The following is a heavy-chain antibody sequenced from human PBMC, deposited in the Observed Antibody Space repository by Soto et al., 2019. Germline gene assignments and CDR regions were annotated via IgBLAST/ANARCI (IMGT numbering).Heavy chain of an antibody. CDR3: AKHASIAARRLVY. V-gene: IGHV1-69*13. CDR2: IIPIFGTA. Sequence: GASVKVSCKASGGTFSSYAISWVRQAPGQGLEWMGGIIPIFGTANYAQKFQGRVTITADESTSTAYMELSSLRSEDTAVYYCAKHASIAARRLVYWGQGTLVTVSS. D-gene: IGHD6-6*01. CDR1: GGTFSSYA. J-gene: IGHJ4*02.